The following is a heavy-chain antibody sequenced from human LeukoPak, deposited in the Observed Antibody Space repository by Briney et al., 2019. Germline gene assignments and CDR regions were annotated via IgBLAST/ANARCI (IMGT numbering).Heavy chain of an antibody. V-gene: IGHV4-39*07. J-gene: IGHJ2*01. CDR3: ARGEAAAAAVWYFDL. CDR1: GGSISSSSYY. CDR2: IYYSGST. Sequence: SETLSLTCTVSGGSISSSSYYWGWIRQPPGKGLEWIGSIYYSGSTYYNPSLKSRVTISVDTSKNQFSLKLSSVTAADTAVYYCARGEAAAAAVWYFDLWGRGTLVTVSS. D-gene: IGHD6-13*01.